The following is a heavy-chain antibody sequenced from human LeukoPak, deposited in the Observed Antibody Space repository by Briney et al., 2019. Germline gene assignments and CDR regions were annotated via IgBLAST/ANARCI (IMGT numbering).Heavy chain of an antibody. J-gene: IGHJ4*02. Sequence: PSETLSLTCTVSGGSISSYYWSWIRQPPGKGLGWIGYIYYSGSTNYNPSLKSRVTISVDTSKNQFSLKLSSVTAADTAVYYCARHAPREGGSIDFDYWGQGTLVTVSS. CDR1: GGSISSYY. D-gene: IGHD1-26*01. V-gene: IGHV4-59*08. CDR3: ARHAPREGGSIDFDY. CDR2: IYYSGST.